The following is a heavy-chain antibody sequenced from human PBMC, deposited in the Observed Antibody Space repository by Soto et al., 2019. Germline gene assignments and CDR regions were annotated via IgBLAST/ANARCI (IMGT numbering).Heavy chain of an antibody. J-gene: IGHJ4*02. V-gene: IGHV4-30-2*01. CDR2: ISGSGGT. Sequence: QVQLQESGSRLVKPSQTLSLTCAVSGVSINDGGYSWNWIRQPPGKGLEWIGYISGSGGTNYNPSLKSRVTMSVDRSNNQFSLNLDSVTAADTAVYFCARAPYWGSGSDFDYWGQGTLVTVSS. CDR1: GVSINDGGYS. CDR3: ARAPYWGSGSDFDY. D-gene: IGHD7-27*01.